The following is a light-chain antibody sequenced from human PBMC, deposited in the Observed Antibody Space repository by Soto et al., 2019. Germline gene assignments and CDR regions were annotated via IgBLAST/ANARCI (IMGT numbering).Light chain of an antibody. J-gene: IGKJ3*01. CDR1: QGISNY. V-gene: IGKV1-27*01. CDR3: QKYNSAPRLT. Sequence: DIQMTQSPSSLSASVGDRVTITCRASQGISNYLAWYQQKPGKVPKLLIYDASTLQSGVPSRFSGSGSGTDFTLTISSLQPEDVATYYCQKYNSAPRLTFGPGTKVDIK. CDR2: DAS.